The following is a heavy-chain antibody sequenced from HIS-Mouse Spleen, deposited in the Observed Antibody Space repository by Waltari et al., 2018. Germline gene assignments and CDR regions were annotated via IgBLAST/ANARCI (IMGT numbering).Heavy chain of an antibody. CDR2: IDWDDDK. V-gene: IGHV2-70*15. Sequence: QVTLRESGPALVKPTQTLTLTCTFSGFSLSTSGMCVSWIRQPPGKALEWLARIDWDDDKYYSTSLKTRLTISKDTSKNQVVLTMTNMDPVDTATYYCARIAEGYSSGWYGFDYWGQGTLVTVSS. CDR3: ARIAEGYSSGWYGFDY. J-gene: IGHJ4*02. D-gene: IGHD6-19*01. CDR1: GFSLSTSGMC.